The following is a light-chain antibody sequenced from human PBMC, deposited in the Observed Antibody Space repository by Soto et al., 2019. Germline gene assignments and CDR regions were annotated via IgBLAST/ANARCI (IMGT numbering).Light chain of an antibody. CDR3: QQYYTWPVT. CDR2: GAS. CDR1: QSISRS. V-gene: IGKV3-15*01. Sequence: IVMTHSPATLSVPPGDSVPFSCRASQSISRSLAWYQQKPGQAHRLLISGASTGATGIQARFSGSGSGTEFTLTIRSLQSEDSAVYYCQQYYTWPVTFGEGTKVDIK. J-gene: IGKJ4*01.